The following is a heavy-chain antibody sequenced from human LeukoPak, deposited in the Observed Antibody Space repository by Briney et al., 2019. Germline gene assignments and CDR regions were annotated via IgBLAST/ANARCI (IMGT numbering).Heavy chain of an antibody. Sequence: SETLSLTCTVSGGSIRTYYWSWIRQPPGKGLEWIGNIYYIGSTKYNPSLKSRVTISVDTSKNQFSLKLSSVTAADTALYYCARRTVTNGWFRIDYWGQGSLVIVSS. J-gene: IGHJ4*02. V-gene: IGHV4-59*08. CDR3: ARRTVTNGWFRIDY. CDR2: IYYIGST. D-gene: IGHD6-19*01. CDR1: GGSIRTYY.